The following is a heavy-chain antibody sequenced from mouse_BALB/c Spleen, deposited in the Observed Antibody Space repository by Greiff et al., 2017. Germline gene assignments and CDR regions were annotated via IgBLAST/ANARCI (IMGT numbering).Heavy chain of an antibody. Sequence: EVQVVESGGGLVQPGGSLKLSCAASGFTFSSYGMSWVRQTPDKRLELVATINSNGGSTYYPDSVKGRFTISRDNAKNTLYLQMSSLKSEDTAMYYCAREYDYDYFDYWGQGTTLTVSS. V-gene: IGHV5-6-3*01. CDR2: INSNGGST. J-gene: IGHJ2*01. CDR3: AREYDYDYFDY. D-gene: IGHD2-4*01. CDR1: GFTFSSYG.